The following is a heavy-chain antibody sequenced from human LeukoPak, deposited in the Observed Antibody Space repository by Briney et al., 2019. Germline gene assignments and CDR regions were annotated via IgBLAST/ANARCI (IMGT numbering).Heavy chain of an antibody. J-gene: IGHJ4*02. V-gene: IGHV3-23*01. Sequence: HPGGSLRLSCAASGFTSSSYAMSWVRQAPGKGLEWVSAISGSGGSTYYADSVKGRFTISRDNSKNTLYLQMNSLRAEDTAVYYCAKVEGIAAAGTFAYWGQGTLVTVSS. D-gene: IGHD6-13*01. CDR3: AKVEGIAAAGTFAY. CDR1: GFTSSSYA. CDR2: ISGSGGST.